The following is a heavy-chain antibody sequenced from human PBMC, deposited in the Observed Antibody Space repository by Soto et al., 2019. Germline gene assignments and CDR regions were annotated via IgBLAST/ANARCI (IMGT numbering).Heavy chain of an antibody. V-gene: IGHV3-74*01. D-gene: IGHD1-26*01. CDR2: INIDGSIT. CDR3: ARVATGSYSWRES. J-gene: IGHJ5*02. Sequence: EVQLEESGGDLVQPGGSLRLSCAASGFTFSTYWMHWVRQAPGKGLVWVSRINIDGSITTYADSVKGRFTISRDNSKNTLYLQMNGLRADDTAVYYCARVATGSYSWRESWGQGTLVTVSS. CDR1: GFTFSTYW.